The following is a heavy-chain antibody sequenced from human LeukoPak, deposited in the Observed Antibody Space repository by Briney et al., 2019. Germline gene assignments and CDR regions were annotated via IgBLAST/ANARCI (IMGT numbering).Heavy chain of an antibody. J-gene: IGHJ6*02. CDR2: INHSGST. CDR1: GGSFSGYY. D-gene: IGHD6-13*01. V-gene: IGHV4-34*01. Sequence: PSETLSLTCAVYGGSFSGYYWNWIRQPPGKGLEWIGEINHSGSTNYNPSLKSRVTISVDTSKNQFSLKLSSVTAADTAVYYCAREERYSSSWGLPYYYYGMDVWGQGTTVTVSS. CDR3: AREERYSSSWGLPYYYYGMDV.